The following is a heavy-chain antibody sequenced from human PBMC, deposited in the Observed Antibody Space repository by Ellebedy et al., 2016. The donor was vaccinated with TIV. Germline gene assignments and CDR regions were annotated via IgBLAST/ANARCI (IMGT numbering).Heavy chain of an antibody. Sequence: SETLSLXXNVSGDSITSRSYYWGWIRQPPGKGLEWIASVYYTGSTYYNPSLKSRVTISVDTSKRQFSLRVTSVTAADTAVYYCARRLVVEKYYFDDWGQGTLVTVSS. CDR3: ARRLVVEKYYFDD. CDR1: GDSITSRSYY. D-gene: IGHD3-22*01. CDR2: VYYTGST. V-gene: IGHV4-39*01. J-gene: IGHJ4*02.